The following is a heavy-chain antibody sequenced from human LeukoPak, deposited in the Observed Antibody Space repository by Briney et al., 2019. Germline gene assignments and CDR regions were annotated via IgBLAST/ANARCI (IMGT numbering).Heavy chain of an antibody. CDR3: ARGCSVSSCDYYYGMDV. D-gene: IGHD2-15*01. Sequence: GGSLRLSCAASGFTLSRYWMHWVRQAPGKGLMWVSRINSDGSRTSYADSVKGRFSISRDNAKNTVYLQMNSLSAEDTAVYYCARGCSVSSCDYYYGMDVWGQGTTVTVSS. J-gene: IGHJ6*02. CDR1: GFTLSRYW. V-gene: IGHV3-74*01. CDR2: INSDGSRT.